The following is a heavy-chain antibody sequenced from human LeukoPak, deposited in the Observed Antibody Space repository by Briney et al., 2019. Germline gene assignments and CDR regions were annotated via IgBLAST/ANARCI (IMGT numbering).Heavy chain of an antibody. Sequence: GESLKISCKGSGYSFTSYWIGWVRQMPGKGLEWMGIIYPGDSDTRCSPSFQGQVTISADKSISTAYLQWSSLKASDTAMYYCARLLSYDYVWGSYRQTRNWFDPWGQGTLVTVSS. J-gene: IGHJ5*02. V-gene: IGHV5-51*01. D-gene: IGHD3-16*02. CDR1: GYSFTSYW. CDR3: ARLLSYDYVWGSYRQTRNWFDP. CDR2: IYPGDSDT.